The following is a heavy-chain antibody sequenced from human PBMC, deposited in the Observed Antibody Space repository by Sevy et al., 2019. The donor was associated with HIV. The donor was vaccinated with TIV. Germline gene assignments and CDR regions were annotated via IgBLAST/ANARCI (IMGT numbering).Heavy chain of an antibody. CDR3: ASGRDLRYFDGHDAFDI. Sequence: GGSLRLSCAASGFTFSSYAMHWVRQAPGKGLEWVAVISYDGSNKYYADSVKGRFTISRDNSKNTLYLQMNSLRAEDTAVYYCASGRDLRYFDGHDAFDIWGQGTMVTVSS. D-gene: IGHD3-9*01. CDR1: GFTFSSYA. V-gene: IGHV3-30-3*01. J-gene: IGHJ3*02. CDR2: ISYDGSNK.